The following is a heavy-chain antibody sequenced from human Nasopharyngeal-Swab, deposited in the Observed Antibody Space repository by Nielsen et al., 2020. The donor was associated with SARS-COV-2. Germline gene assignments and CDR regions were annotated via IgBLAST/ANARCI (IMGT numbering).Heavy chain of an antibody. J-gene: IGHJ4*02. D-gene: IGHD5-18*01. CDR3: ARVDTAMAASDY. V-gene: IGHV1-2*06. CDR1: GYTFTGYY. Sequence: ASVKVSCKASGYTFTGYYMHWVRQAPGQGLEWMGRINPNSGGTNYAQKLQGRVTMTTDTSTSTAYMELRSLRSDDTAVYYCARVDTAMAASDYWGQGTLVTVSS. CDR2: INPNSGGT.